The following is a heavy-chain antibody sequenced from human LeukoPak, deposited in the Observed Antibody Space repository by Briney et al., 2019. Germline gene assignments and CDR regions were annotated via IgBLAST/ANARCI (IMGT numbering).Heavy chain of an antibody. Sequence: PGGSLRLSCGASGFTFSSYEMNWVRQAPGKGLEWVSHISSSGTTIYYAESVKGRFTISRDNAKNSLYLQMNSLRVEDTAVYYCARGLYASWGQGTLVTVSS. V-gene: IGHV3-48*03. D-gene: IGHD5/OR15-5a*01. CDR1: GFTFSSYE. CDR3: ARGLYAS. J-gene: IGHJ5*02. CDR2: ISSSGTTI.